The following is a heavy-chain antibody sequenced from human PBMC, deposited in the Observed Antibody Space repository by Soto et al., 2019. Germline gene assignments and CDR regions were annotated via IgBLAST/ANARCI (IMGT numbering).Heavy chain of an antibody. Sequence: EASVKVSCKASGGTFSSYAISWVRQAPGQGLEWMGGIIPIFGTANYAQKFQGRATITADESTSTAYMELSSLRSEDTAVYYCARAEYSGSSVVSYWGQGTLVTVSS. V-gene: IGHV1-69*13. D-gene: IGHD1-26*01. J-gene: IGHJ4*02. CDR3: ARAEYSGSSVVSY. CDR2: IIPIFGTA. CDR1: GGTFSSYA.